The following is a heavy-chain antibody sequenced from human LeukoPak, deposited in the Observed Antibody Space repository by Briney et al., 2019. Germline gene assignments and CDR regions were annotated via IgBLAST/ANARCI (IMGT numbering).Heavy chain of an antibody. V-gene: IGHV3-73*01. CDR2: IRSKTNNYAT. J-gene: IGHJ4*02. CDR3: ARGGYYFDY. CDR1: GFTFSGSA. Sequence: PGGSLRLSCVASGFTFSGSAIHWVRQASGKGLESVGHIRSKTNNYATAYAASVKGRFTISRDDSKNTAYLQMNSLRAEDTAVYYCARGGYYFDYWGQGTLVTVSS. D-gene: IGHD3-16*01.